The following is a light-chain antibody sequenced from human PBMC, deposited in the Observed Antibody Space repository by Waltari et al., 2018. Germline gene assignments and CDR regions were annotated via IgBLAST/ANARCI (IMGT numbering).Light chain of an antibody. CDR3: QKYGTRPAT. CDR2: DAS. CDR1: QSVGRT. Sequence: DIVLTQSPGTLSLSPGDRATLSCRASQSVGRTLAWYQQRPGQAPRLLIYDASGRATGIPDRFSGSGSGTDFSLTISRLEPEDFAVYYCQKYGTRPATFGQGTKVEVK. J-gene: IGKJ1*01. V-gene: IGKV3-20*01.